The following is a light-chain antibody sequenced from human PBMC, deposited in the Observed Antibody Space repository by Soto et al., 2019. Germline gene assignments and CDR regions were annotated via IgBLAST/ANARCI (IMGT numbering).Light chain of an antibody. J-gene: IGKJ3*01. Sequence: EIVLTQSPGTLSLSPGERATLSCRASQSVSSSYLAWYQQKPGQAPRLLIYAASDRATGIPGRFSGSGSGTNFTLTVSRLEPEDFAVYFCQHYGTFGPGTKVDIK. CDR1: QSVSSSY. CDR3: QHYGT. CDR2: AAS. V-gene: IGKV3-20*01.